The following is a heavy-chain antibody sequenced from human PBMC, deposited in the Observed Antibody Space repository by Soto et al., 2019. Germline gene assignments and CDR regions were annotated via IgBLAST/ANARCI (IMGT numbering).Heavy chain of an antibody. CDR1: GFNFNTFA. CDR3: AKDPPAPWTANCVDP. J-gene: IGHJ5*02. V-gene: IGHV3-23*01. D-gene: IGHD5-12*01. Sequence: PGVSLRLSCAASGFNFNTFAMSWIRQAPGKGLEWVSHISSSGDSRDYADSVRGRFTISRDNSKNVLFLQMNSLRADDTATYYCAKDPPAPWTANCVDPWGKGTLVTVSS. CDR2: ISSSGDSR.